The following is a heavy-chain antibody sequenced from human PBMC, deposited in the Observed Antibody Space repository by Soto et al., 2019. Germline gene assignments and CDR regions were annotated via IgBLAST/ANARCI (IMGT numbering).Heavy chain of an antibody. Sequence: TSETLSLTCAVYGGSFSGYYWSWIRQPPGKGLEWIGEINHRGSTNYNPSRKSRVTISVDTCKNQVALKLSSVTAADTAVYHGARGPKRRATLLNYRGFDPWGQGTLVTVSS. J-gene: IGHJ5*02. V-gene: IGHV4-34*01. CDR2: INHRGST. CDR3: ARGPKRRATLLNYRGFDP. D-gene: IGHD2-15*01. CDR1: GGSFSGYY.